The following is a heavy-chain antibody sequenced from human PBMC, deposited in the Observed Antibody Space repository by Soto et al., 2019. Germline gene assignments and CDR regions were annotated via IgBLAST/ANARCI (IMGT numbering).Heavy chain of an antibody. J-gene: IGHJ4*02. V-gene: IGHV4-31*03. D-gene: IGHD5-12*01. Sequence: QVQLQESGPGLVKPSQTLSLTCTVSGGSISSGGYYWSWIRQHPGKCLEWIGYIYYSGSTYYNPSLMSRVTISVDTSKNQFSLKLSSVTAADTAVYYCAREVTSGYDFFAYWGQLTLVTVSS. CDR1: GGSISSGGYY. CDR2: IYYSGST. CDR3: AREVTSGYDFFAY.